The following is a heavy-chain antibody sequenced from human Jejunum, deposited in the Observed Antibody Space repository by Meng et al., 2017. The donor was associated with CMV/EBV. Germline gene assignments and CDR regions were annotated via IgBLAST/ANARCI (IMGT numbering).Heavy chain of an antibody. CDR3: ATGAGSNDCYSGVDV. CDR1: FNTSD. V-gene: IGHV3-33*01. Sequence: FNTSDMPWGWQRPGKRMEWVGVGWADGGKRSFADPAKDRFAITRENSKKTLYLQMISLRAEETAVDYCATGAGSNDCYSGVDVWGQGTAVTVSS. CDR2: GWADGGKR. J-gene: IGHJ6*02. D-gene: IGHD4-11*01.